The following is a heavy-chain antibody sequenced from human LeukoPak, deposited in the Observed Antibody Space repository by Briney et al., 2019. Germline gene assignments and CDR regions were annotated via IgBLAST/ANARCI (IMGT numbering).Heavy chain of an antibody. V-gene: IGHV1-8*02. CDR1: GYTFTSYD. J-gene: IGHJ3*02. CDR2: MNPNSGNT. Sequence: EASVKVSCKASGYTFTSYDINWVRQATGQGLEWMGWMNPNSGNTGYAQKFQGRVTMTRNTSISTAYMELSSLRSEDTAVYYCARGLRRYGPRAFDIWGQGTMVTVSS. D-gene: IGHD4-23*01. CDR3: ARGLRRYGPRAFDI.